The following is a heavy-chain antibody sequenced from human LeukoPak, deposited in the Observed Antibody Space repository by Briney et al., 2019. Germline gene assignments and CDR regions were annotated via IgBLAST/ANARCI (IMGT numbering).Heavy chain of an antibody. V-gene: IGHV1-24*01. Sequence: ASVKVSCKVSGYTLTELSMHWVRPAPGKGLEWMGGFDPEDGETIYAQKFQDRGTMTEDTSTDTAYMELSSLRSEDTAVYYCATTVHRYCSSTSCYGNNWFDPWGQGTLVTVSS. D-gene: IGHD2-2*01. CDR2: FDPEDGET. CDR3: ATTVHRYCSSTSCYGNNWFDP. CDR1: GYTLTELS. J-gene: IGHJ5*02.